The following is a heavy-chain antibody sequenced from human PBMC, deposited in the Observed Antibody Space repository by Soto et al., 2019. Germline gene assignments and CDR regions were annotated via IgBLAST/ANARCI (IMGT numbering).Heavy chain of an antibody. D-gene: IGHD6-19*01. Sequence: GGSLILSCAASGFTFSSYAMHWVRQAPGKGLEWVAVISYDGSNKYYADSVKGRFTISRDNSKNTLYLQMNSLRAEDTAVYYCARDWDSSGTSCYFDYWGQGTLVTVSS. CDR2: ISYDGSNK. CDR1: GFTFSSYA. V-gene: IGHV3-30-3*01. CDR3: ARDWDSSGTSCYFDY. J-gene: IGHJ4*02.